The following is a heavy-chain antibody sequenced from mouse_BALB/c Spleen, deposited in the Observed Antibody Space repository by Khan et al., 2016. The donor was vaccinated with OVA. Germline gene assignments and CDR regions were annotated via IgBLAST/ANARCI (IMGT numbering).Heavy chain of an antibody. V-gene: IGHV3-2*02. J-gene: IGHJ2*01. CDR1: GYSITSGYV. CDR2: ISYSGST. CDR3: AITARIQC. Sequence: EVQLVETGPGLVKPSQSLSLTCTATGYSITSGYVWNWIRQLPGNKMEWMCYISYSGSTNYNQSLKSRISITRDTSKNQFFLQLNTVNTEDTATYNCAITARIQCWGQGTTLTVSS. D-gene: IGHD1-2*01.